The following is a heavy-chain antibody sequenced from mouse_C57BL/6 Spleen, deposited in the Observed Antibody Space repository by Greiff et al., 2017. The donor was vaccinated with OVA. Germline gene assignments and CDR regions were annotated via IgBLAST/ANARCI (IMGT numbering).Heavy chain of an antibody. CDR3: ARDHDYDYDRAYAMDY. CDR1: GFTFSSYA. J-gene: IGHJ4*01. D-gene: IGHD2-4*01. Sequence: EVKLMESGGGLVKPGGSLKLSCAASGFTFSSYAMSWVRPTPEKRLEWVATISDGGSYTYYPDNVKGRFTISRDNAKNNLYLQMSHLKSEDTAMYYCARDHDYDYDRAYAMDYWGQGTSVTVSS. CDR2: ISDGGSYT. V-gene: IGHV5-4*01.